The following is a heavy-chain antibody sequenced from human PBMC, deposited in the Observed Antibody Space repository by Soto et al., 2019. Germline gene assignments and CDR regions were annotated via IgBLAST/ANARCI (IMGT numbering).Heavy chain of an antibody. D-gene: IGHD2-2*01. Sequence: GGSLRLSCAASGFTFSNAWMSWVRQAPGKGLEWVGRIKSKTDGGTTDYAAPVKGRFTISRDDSKNTLYLQMNSLKTEDTAVYYCTSHLGCSSTSCPADYYYYYMDVWGEGTTVTVSS. V-gene: IGHV3-15*01. CDR1: GFTFSNAW. CDR3: TSHLGCSSTSCPADYYYYYMDV. CDR2: IKSKTDGGTT. J-gene: IGHJ6*03.